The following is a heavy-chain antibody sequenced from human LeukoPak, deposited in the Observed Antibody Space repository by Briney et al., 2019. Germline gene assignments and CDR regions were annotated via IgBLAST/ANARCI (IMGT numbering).Heavy chain of an antibody. CDR1: GYTLTELS. CDR2: FDPEDGDT. J-gene: IGHJ4*02. D-gene: IGHD4-17*01. CDR3: ATEVNYGDYVIFDY. Sequence: GASVKVSCKVSGYTLTELSMHWVRQAPGKGLEWMGGFDPEDGDTIYAQKFQGRVTMTEDTSTDTAYMELSSLRSEDTAVYYCATEVNYGDYVIFDYWGQGTLVTVSS. V-gene: IGHV1-24*01.